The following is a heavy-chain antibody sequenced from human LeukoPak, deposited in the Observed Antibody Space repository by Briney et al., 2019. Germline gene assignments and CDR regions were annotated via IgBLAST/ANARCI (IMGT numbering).Heavy chain of an antibody. Sequence: QPGGSLRLSCAASGFTFSSYAMSWVRQAPGKGLEWVSAISGSGGSTYYADSVKGRFTISRDNSKNTLYLQMNSLRAEDTAVYYCAKRDSLWARTVGKYYFDYWGQGTLVTVSS. CDR2: ISGSGGST. J-gene: IGHJ4*02. D-gene: IGHD1-1*01. CDR3: AKRDSLWARTVGKYYFDY. V-gene: IGHV3-23*01. CDR1: GFTFSSYA.